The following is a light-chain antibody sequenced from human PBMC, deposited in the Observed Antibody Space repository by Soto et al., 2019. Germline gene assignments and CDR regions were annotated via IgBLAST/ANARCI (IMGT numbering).Light chain of an antibody. V-gene: IGKV1-5*01. CDR3: QQYNSFSWT. Sequence: DIKMTQSPSTLSASVGDSVTITCGASQSITIWLAWYQQKPGKAPKLLIYDASSLEGGVPSRFSGSGSGTEFTLTISGLQPDDFATYYCQQYNSFSWTFGQGTKVDI. CDR1: QSITIW. J-gene: IGKJ1*01. CDR2: DAS.